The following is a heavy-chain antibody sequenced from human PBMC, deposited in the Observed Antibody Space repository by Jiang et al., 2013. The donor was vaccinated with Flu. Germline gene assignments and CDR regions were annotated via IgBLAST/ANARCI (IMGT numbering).Heavy chain of an antibody. D-gene: IGHD3-10*01. CDR1: GGTFRSYS. J-gene: IGHJ6*02. CDR3: ARSSGSSWDHYQYGMFV. CDR2: ISTISGTA. V-gene: IGHV1-69*01. Sequence: GAEVKKPGSSVKVSCKSSGGTFRSYSFSWVRQAPGKGLEWMGGISTISGTADYAETFQGRVTIEADESTSTVYMEVSSLRSEDTAVYYCARSSGSSWDHYQYGMFVWGQGTTVTVPS.